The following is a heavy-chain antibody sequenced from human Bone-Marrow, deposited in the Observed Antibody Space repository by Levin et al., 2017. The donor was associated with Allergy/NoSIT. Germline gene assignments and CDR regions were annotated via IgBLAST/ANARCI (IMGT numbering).Heavy chain of an antibody. Sequence: EGSLRLSCKASGYTFTDYYMNWVRQAPGQGLEWMGWINPNSGGTNYAQKFQGRVTMTRDTSISTAYMELSGLRSDDTAVYYCARDPDYYDRAFDIWGQGTMVTVSS. CDR1: GYTFTDYY. CDR3: ARDPDYYDRAFDI. V-gene: IGHV1-2*02. J-gene: IGHJ3*02. D-gene: IGHD3-22*01. CDR2: INPNSGGT.